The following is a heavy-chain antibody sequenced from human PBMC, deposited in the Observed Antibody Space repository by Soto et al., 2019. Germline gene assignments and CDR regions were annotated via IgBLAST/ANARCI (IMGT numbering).Heavy chain of an antibody. Sequence: SVKVSCKASGGTFSSYAISWVRQAPGQGLEWMGGIIPIFGTANYAQKFQGRVTITADESTSTAYMELSSLRSEDTAVYYCARVRIKLWLVAPNFDYWGQGTLVTVSS. CDR1: GGTFSSYA. CDR2: IIPIFGTA. D-gene: IGHD5-18*01. CDR3: ARVRIKLWLVAPNFDY. J-gene: IGHJ4*02. V-gene: IGHV1-69*13.